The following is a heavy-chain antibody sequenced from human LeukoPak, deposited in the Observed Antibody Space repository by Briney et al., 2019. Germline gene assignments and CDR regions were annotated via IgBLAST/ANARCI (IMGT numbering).Heavy chain of an antibody. CDR1: GFTFSSYG. V-gene: IGHV3-30*18. J-gene: IGHJ4*02. CDR3: AKDEGQQQLEYYFDY. CDR2: ISYDGSNK. Sequence: GGSLRLSCAASGFTFSSYGMNWVRQAPGKGLEWVAVISYDGSNKYYADSVKGRFTISRDNSKNTLYLQMNSLRAEATAVYYCAKDEGQQQLEYYFDYWGQGTLVTVSS. D-gene: IGHD6-13*01.